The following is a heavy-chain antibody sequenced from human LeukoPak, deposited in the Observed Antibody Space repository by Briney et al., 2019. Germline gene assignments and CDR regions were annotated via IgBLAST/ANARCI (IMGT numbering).Heavy chain of an antibody. CDR3: ARTMLSEYCSCGSYYPPVAFDI. CDR1: GGSFSGYY. Sequence: SSETLSLTCAVYGGSFSGYYWSWIRQPPGKGLEWIGEINHSGSTNYNPSLKSRVTISVDTSKNQFSLKLSSVTAADTAVYYCARTMLSEYCSCGSYYPPVAFDIWGQGTMVTVSS. V-gene: IGHV4-34*01. J-gene: IGHJ3*02. CDR2: INHSGST. D-gene: IGHD2-15*01.